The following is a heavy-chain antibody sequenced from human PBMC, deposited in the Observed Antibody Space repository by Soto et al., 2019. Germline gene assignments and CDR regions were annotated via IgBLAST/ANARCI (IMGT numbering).Heavy chain of an antibody. J-gene: IGHJ3*01. CDR3: ARDLLLYYYDSSGLRY. CDR2: IWYDGSNK. D-gene: IGHD3-22*01. Sequence: GGSLRLSCAASGFTFSSYGMHWVRQAPGKGLEWVAVIWYDGSNKYYADSVKGRFTISRDNSKNTLYLQMNSLRAEDTAVYYCARDLLLYYYDSSGLRYWGQGTMVTVSS. CDR1: GFTFSSYG. V-gene: IGHV3-33*01.